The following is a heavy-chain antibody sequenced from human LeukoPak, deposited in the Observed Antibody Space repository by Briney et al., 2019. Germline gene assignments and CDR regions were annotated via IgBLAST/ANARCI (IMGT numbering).Heavy chain of an antibody. J-gene: IGHJ4*02. V-gene: IGHV4-39*01. CDR3: ARHSVSGTYYSSVDY. D-gene: IGHD3-10*01. CDR2: ISYSGTT. CDR1: GGSISSSSYY. Sequence: SETLSLTCTVSGGSISSSSYYWGWIRQPPGKGLEWIASISYSGTTYYNPSLKSRVTISVGTSKNQFSLKLSSVTAADTAVYYCARHSVSGTYYSSVDYWGQGTLVTVSS.